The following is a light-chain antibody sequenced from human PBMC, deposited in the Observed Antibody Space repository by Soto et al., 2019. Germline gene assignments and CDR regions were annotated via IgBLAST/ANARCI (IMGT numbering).Light chain of an antibody. CDR1: QSISSY. J-gene: IGKJ3*01. CDR3: QKYSSAPFT. V-gene: IGKV1-27*01. Sequence: DIQMTQSPSSLSASVGDRVTITCRASQSISSYLNWYQHKAGKAPKLLIYAASTLQSGVTSRFSGSGSGTDFTLTISSLQPEDVATYYCQKYSSAPFTFGPGTKVDVK. CDR2: AAS.